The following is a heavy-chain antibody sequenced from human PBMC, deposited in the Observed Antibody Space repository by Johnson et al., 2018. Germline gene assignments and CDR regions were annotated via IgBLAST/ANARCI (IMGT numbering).Heavy chain of an antibody. J-gene: IGHJ4*02. CDR1: GFTFEDFS. Sequence: VQLVESGGGLAQPGRSLRLSCVVSGFTFEDFSMHWVRQVPGKGLAWVSGISRNCGKKGYVDSVQGRFTLSRDKAENSLYLQMNNVRPEDTSHYYCVKEIGYALGNSYFVFWGQGTLVTVSS. V-gene: IGHV3-9*01. CDR3: VKEIGYALGNSYFVF. D-gene: IGHD2-15*01. CDR2: ISRNCGKK.